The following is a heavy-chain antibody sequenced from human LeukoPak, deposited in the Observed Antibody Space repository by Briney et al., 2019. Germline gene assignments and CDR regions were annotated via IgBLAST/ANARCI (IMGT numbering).Heavy chain of an antibody. D-gene: IGHD3-3*01. V-gene: IGHV4-34*01. CDR1: GGSFSGYY. CDR2: INHSGST. J-gene: IGHJ5*02. CDR3: ARRGSPYDFWSGYHLGWFDP. Sequence: SETLSLTCAVYGGSFSGYYWSWIRQPPGKGLEWIGEINHSGSTNYNPSLKSRVTISVDTSKNQFSLKLSSVTAADTAVYYCARRGSPYDFWSGYHLGWFDPWGQGTLVTVSS.